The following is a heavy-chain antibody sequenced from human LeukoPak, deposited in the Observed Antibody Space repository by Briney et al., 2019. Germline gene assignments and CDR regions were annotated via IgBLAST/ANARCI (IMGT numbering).Heavy chain of an antibody. J-gene: IGHJ3*01. Sequence: SETLSLTCAVSGGSISSGGYSWSWIRQPPGKGLEWIGYIYYTGTTNYNPSLKSRVTISVDISKNHFSLKLSSVTAADTAVYYCASGYFGDAFDVWGQGTMVTVSS. CDR3: ASGYFGDAFDV. CDR1: GGSISSGGYS. D-gene: IGHD3-9*01. V-gene: IGHV4-61*03. CDR2: IYYTGTT.